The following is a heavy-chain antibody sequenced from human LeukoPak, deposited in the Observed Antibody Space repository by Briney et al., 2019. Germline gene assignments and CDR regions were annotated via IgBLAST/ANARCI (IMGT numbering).Heavy chain of an antibody. CDR1: GGSISSYY. CDR2: IYYSGST. D-gene: IGHD3-10*01. J-gene: IGHJ5*02. CDR3: ARHRVVRGVIIPGWFDP. V-gene: IGHV4-59*08. Sequence: SETLSLTCTVSGGSISSYYWSWIRQPPGKGLEWIGYIYYSGSTNYNPSLKSRVTISVDTSKNQFSLRLSSVTAADTAVYYCARHRVVRGVIIPGWFDPWGQGTLVTVSS.